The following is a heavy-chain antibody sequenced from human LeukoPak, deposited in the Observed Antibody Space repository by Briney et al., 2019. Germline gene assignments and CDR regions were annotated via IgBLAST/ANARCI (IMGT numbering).Heavy chain of an antibody. J-gene: IGHJ4*02. CDR3: ASLHGCSGGSCYSYFDY. CDR2: IIPIFGTA. V-gene: IGHV1-69*05. Sequence: GASVKVSCKASGGTFISYAISWVRQAPGQGLEWMGRIIPIFGTANYVQKFQGRVTITTDESTSTAYMELSSLRSEDTAVYYCASLHGCSGGSCYSYFDYWGQGTLVTVSS. D-gene: IGHD2-15*01. CDR1: GGTFISYA.